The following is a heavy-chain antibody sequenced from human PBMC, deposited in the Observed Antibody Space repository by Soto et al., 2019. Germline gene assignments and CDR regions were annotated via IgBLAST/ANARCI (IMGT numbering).Heavy chain of an antibody. CDR1: GGSISSSSYY. D-gene: IGHD3-16*02. CDR3: VSSGDYVGGSYRYKPDLDY. V-gene: IGHV4-39*01. Sequence: SETLSLTCTVSGGSISSSSYYWGWIRQPPGKGLEWIGSIYYSGSTYYNPSLKSRVTISVDTSKNQFSPKLSSVTAADTAVYYCVSSGDYVGGSYRYKPDLDYWGQGTLVTVSS. J-gene: IGHJ4*02. CDR2: IYYSGST.